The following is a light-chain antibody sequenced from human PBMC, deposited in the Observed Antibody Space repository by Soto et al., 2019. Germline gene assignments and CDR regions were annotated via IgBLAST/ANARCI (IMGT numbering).Light chain of an antibody. Sequence: VMTQSPASLSLSTGERATLSSRASQSVSSYLAWYQQKPGQAPRLLIYDASNRATGVPARFSGSGSGTDFTLTISRLEPEDFAVYYCQQYGSSSWTFGQGTKVDI. CDR2: DAS. V-gene: IGKV3-20*01. CDR1: QSVSSY. CDR3: QQYGSSSWT. J-gene: IGKJ1*01.